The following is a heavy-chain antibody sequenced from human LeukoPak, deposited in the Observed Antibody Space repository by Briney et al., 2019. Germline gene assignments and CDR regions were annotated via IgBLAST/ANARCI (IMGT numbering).Heavy chain of an antibody. CDR1: GFTFSSYW. V-gene: IGHV3-7*01. J-gene: IGHJ4*02. CDR3: VKDQYSSGSL. CDR2: IKQDGSEK. D-gene: IGHD6-19*01. Sequence: GGSLRLSCAASGFTFSSYWMSWVRQAPGKGLEWVANIKQDGSEKYYVDSVKGRFTISRDNAKYSLYLQMNSLRVEDTALYYCVKDQYSSGSLWGQGTLVTVSS.